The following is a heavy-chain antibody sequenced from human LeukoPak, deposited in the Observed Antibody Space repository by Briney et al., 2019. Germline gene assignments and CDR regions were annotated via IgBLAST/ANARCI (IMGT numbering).Heavy chain of an antibody. CDR2: INPNSGGT. V-gene: IGHV1-2*02. CDR1: GYTFTAYY. Sequence: ASVKVSCKASGYTFTAYYMHWVRQAPGQGLEWMGWINPNSGGTNYAQKFQGRVTMTRDTSISTAYMELSNLRSDDTAVYCCAREYQLLSSHLFDYWGQGTLVTVSS. CDR3: AREYQLLSSHLFDY. D-gene: IGHD2-2*01. J-gene: IGHJ4*02.